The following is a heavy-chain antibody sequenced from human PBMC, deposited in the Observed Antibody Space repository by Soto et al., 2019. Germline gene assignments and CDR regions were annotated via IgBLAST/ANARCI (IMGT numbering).Heavy chain of an antibody. CDR2: IYATGTT. CDR3: VRDGTKTLRDWFDP. Sequence: SLSLTCTVSGASISGFYWSWIRKSAGKGLEWIGRIYATGTTDYNPSLKSRVMMSVDTSKKQFSLKLRSVTAADTAVYYCVRDGTKTLRDWFDPWGQGISVTVSS. CDR1: GASISGFY. V-gene: IGHV4-4*07. J-gene: IGHJ5*02. D-gene: IGHD1-1*01.